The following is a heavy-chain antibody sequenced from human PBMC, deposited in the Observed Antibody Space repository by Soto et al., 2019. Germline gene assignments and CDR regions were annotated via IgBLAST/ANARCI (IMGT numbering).Heavy chain of an antibody. V-gene: IGHV4-39*01. CDR1: GESISSSSYY. CDR3: ARQRTTVVTQAYFDH. D-gene: IGHD2-21*02. J-gene: IGHJ4*02. Sequence: SETLSLTCIVSGESISSSSYYWGWIRQPPGKGLEWIGSIYYSGRTYYNPSFKSRVTISIDTSKDQFSLKLSSVTATDTAVYYCARQRTTVVTQAYFDHWGRGALVTVSS. CDR2: IYYSGRT.